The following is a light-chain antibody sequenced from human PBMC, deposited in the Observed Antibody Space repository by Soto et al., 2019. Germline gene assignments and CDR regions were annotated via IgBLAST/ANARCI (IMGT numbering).Light chain of an antibody. V-gene: IGKV1-33*01. Sequence: IQLTQSPSSLSASVGETVTITCRASQDIDNSLNWYQHKPGKAPKLLVYAVSFLETGVPSRFSGRGSGTVFSLTINSLQSDDFATYYCQKYNSALTTFGGGTKVEIK. CDR3: QKYNSALTT. CDR1: QDIDNS. CDR2: AVS. J-gene: IGKJ4*01.